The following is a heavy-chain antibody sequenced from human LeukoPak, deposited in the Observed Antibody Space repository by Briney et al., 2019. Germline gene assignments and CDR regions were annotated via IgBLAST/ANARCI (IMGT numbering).Heavy chain of an antibody. V-gene: IGHV4-61*02. CDR3: ARVPRSSLRYSSSSLGFHWFDP. Sequence: PSETLSLTCTVSGGSTSSGSYYWSWIRQPAGKGLEWIGRIYTSGSTNYNPSLKSRVTISVDTSKNQFSLKLSSVTAADTAVYYCARVPRSSLRYSSSSLGFHWFDPWGQGTLVTVSS. CDR1: GGSTSSGSYY. J-gene: IGHJ5*02. D-gene: IGHD6-6*01. CDR2: IYTSGST.